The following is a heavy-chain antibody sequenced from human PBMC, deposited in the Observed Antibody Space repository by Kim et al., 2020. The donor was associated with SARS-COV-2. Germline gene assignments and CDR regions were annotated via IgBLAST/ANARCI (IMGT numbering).Heavy chain of an antibody. CDR2: INSNGSST. CDR1: GFTFSSYW. D-gene: IGHD6-19*01. Sequence: GGSLRLSCAASGFTFSSYWMHWVRQAPGKGLVWVSRINSNGSSTSYADSVKGRFTISRDNAKNTLYLQMNSLRAEDTAVYYCATKQHSSGWYGVRHWGQGTLVTVSS. V-gene: IGHV3-74*01. CDR3: ATKQHSSGWYGVRH. J-gene: IGHJ1*01.